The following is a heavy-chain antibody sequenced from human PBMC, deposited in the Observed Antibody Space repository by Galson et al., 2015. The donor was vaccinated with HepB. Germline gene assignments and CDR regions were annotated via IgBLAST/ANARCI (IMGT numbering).Heavy chain of an antibody. J-gene: IGHJ2*01. CDR3: TRGGLATVAGTGYFDL. V-gene: IGHV3-13*01. CDR2: IDDAGDT. Sequence: SLRLSCAASGFSFNKYDMHWVRQPIGKGLEWVSSIDDAGDTYYPDSVRGRFTVSRDNAKNSLFLQMNSLRGGDTAVYYCTRGGLATVAGTGYFDLWGRGTLVTVSS. CDR1: GFSFNKYD. D-gene: IGHD6-19*01.